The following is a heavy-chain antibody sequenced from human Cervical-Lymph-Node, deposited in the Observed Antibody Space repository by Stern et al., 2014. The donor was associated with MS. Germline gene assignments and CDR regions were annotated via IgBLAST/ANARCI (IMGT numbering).Heavy chain of an antibody. D-gene: IGHD4/OR15-4a*01. CDR3: VRHMSMAYLYYGVDV. Sequence: VQLVQSGAVVRKPGESLKVSCKGSGYTFSNYWIGWVRQMPGKGLEWMGITYPADSDTRYSPSFKGQVTISADRSTNSAHLQWSRLKASDTATYFCVRHMSMAYLYYGVDVWGQGTTVTVSS. CDR1: GYTFSNYW. J-gene: IGHJ6*02. V-gene: IGHV5-51*01. CDR2: TYPADSDT.